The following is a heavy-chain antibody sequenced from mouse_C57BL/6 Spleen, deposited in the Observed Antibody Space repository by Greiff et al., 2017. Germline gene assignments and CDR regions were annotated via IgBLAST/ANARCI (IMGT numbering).Heavy chain of an antibody. D-gene: IGHD1-1*01. CDR2: ISPRAGST. CDR1: GYTFTDHT. CDR3: ARERETYTTVVEDPYFDY. J-gene: IGHJ2*01. V-gene: IGHV1-78*01. Sequence: QVQLQQSDAELVKPGASVKISCKVSGYTFTDHTIHWMKQRPEQGLEWIGYISPRAGSTKYNEKFKGKATLTADKSSSTAYMQLNSLTSEDSAVYFCARERETYTTVVEDPYFDYWGQGTTLTVSS.